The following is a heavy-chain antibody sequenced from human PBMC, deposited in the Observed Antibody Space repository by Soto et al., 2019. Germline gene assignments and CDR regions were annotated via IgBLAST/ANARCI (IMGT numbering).Heavy chain of an antibody. D-gene: IGHD2-21*02. CDR1: GGSISSGGYA. V-gene: IGHV4-30-2*01. CDR3: ARSYSGGDAYFDY. J-gene: IGHJ4*02. Sequence: SETLSLTCAVSGGSISSGGYAWAWIRQPPGKGLEWVGYIYQSGSTYHNPSLKSRVTIAADRSKNQFSLNLASVTAADTAVYYCARSYSGGDAYFDYWGQGIVVTVSS. CDR2: IYQSGST.